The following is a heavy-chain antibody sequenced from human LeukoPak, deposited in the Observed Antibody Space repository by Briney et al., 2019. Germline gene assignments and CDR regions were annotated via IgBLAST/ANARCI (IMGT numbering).Heavy chain of an antibody. CDR3: VRVPDGFWSGDDAVDI. CDR2: IYYSGST. V-gene: IGHV4-59*01. J-gene: IGHJ3*02. D-gene: IGHD3-3*01. Sequence: PSATLSLTCTVSGDSISSYYWSWIRQPPGKGLEWIGYIYYSGSTNYNPSLKSRVTISLDTSKNQFSLKLRSVTAADTAVYYCVRVPDGFWSGDDAVDIWGQGTMVTVSS. CDR1: GDSISSYY.